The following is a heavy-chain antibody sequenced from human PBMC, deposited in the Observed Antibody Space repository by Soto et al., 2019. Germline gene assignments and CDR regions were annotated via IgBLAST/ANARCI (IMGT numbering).Heavy chain of an antibody. Sequence: QVQLVESGGGVVQPGRSLRLSCAGSGFTFRSYALHWVRQTPGKGLEWVAVISNDGTKKYYADSVRGRFTISRDNSKNTLFLQIDSLRPEDSAVDYCANPVPWNYASWGQGTLVTVSS. CDR2: ISNDGTKK. V-gene: IGHV3-30-3*01. CDR1: GFTFRSYA. D-gene: IGHD1-7*01. J-gene: IGHJ4*02. CDR3: ANPVPWNYAS.